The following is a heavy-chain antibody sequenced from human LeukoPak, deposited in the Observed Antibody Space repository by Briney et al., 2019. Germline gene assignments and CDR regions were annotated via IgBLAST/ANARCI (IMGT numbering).Heavy chain of an antibody. V-gene: IGHV4-59*01. CDR3: ARVADCSSTSCYYYYYYYMDV. CDR1: GGSISSYY. J-gene: IGHJ6*03. D-gene: IGHD2-2*01. Sequence: TSETLSLTCTVSGGSISSYYWSWIRQPPGKGLEWIGYIYYSGSTNYNPSLKSRVTISVDTSKNQFSLKLSSVTAADTAVYYRARVADCSSTSCYYYYYYYMDVWGKGTTVTVSS. CDR2: IYYSGST.